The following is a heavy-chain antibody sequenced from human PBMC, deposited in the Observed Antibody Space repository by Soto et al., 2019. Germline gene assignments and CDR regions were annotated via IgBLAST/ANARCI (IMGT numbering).Heavy chain of an antibody. J-gene: IGHJ5*02. V-gene: IGHV3-7*03. Sequence: GPHRLSYEAAGCMFGVYWMSWVRQAPGKGLEWVANINDDGSERKYVDSVKGRVTMTTDTSTSTAYMELRSLRSDDTAVYYCARDLELRLSVFGPWGQGTLVTVSS. D-gene: IGHD3-3*01. CDR3: ARDLELRLSVFGP. CDR2: INDDGSER. CDR1: GCMFGVYW.